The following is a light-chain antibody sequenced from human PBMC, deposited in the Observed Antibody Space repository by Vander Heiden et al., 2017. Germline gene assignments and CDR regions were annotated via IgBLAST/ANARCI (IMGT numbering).Light chain of an antibody. J-gene: IGKJ3*01. CDR1: QSVRSSY. CDR3: QQYGSSPPRFT. V-gene: IGKV3-20*01. Sequence: SVWTHSPGTLSLAPVERATLSYRASQSVRSSYLDWYQQTPGQAPRLLIYGESSRATGIPDRFSGSGYGTDFTLTISRLEPEDFAVYYCQQYGSSPPRFTFGPGTKVDIK. CDR2: GES.